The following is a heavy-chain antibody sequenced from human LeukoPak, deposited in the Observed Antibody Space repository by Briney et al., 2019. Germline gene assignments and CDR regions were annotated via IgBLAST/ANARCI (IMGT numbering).Heavy chain of an antibody. D-gene: IGHD3-22*01. V-gene: IGHV4-39*07. CDR2: IYYSGST. CDR1: GGSISSSSYY. CDR3: ARDSPYYYDSSGYSVNWFDP. J-gene: IGHJ5*02. Sequence: SETLSLTCTVSGGSISSSSYYWGWIRQPPGKGLEWIGSIYYSGSTYYNPSLKSRVTISVDTSKNQFSLKLSSVTAADTAVYYCARDSPYYYDSSGYSVNWFDPWGQGTLVTVSS.